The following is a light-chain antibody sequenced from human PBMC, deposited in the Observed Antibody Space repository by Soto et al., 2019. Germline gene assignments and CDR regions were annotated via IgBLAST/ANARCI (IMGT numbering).Light chain of an antibody. V-gene: IGKV3-20*01. CDR2: GAS. Sequence: EIVLTQSPGTLSLSPAERATLSCRASQSVTSSYLAWYQQKPGQAPRLLIYGASSRATGIPDRFSGSGSGTDFPLTISRLEPEDFAVYYCQQYGSSPPYTFGQGTKREI. J-gene: IGKJ2*01. CDR3: QQYGSSPPYT. CDR1: QSVTSSY.